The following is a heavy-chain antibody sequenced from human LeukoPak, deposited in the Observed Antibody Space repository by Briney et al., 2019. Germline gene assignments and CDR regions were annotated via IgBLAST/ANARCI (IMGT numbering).Heavy chain of an antibody. CDR3: AREDSSGWEHFDY. V-gene: IGHV1-69*13. CDR1: GGTFSSYA. J-gene: IGHJ4*02. Sequence: SVKVSCKASGGTFSSYAISWVRQAPGQGLEWMGGIIPIFGTANYAQKFQGRVTIAADESTSTAYMELSSLRSEDTAVYYCAREDSSGWEHFDYWGQGTLVTVSS. D-gene: IGHD6-19*01. CDR2: IIPIFGTA.